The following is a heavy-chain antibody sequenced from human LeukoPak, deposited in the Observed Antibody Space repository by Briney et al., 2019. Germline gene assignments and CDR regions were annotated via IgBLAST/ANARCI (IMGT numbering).Heavy chain of an antibody. CDR2: IYYSGST. Sequence: SEALSLTCTVSGGSISSSSYYWGWIRQPPGKGLEWIGSIYYSGSTYYNPSLKSRVTISVDTSKNQFSLKLSSVTAADTAVYYCASVDYDILTGPNWFDPWGQGTLVTVSS. J-gene: IGHJ5*02. D-gene: IGHD3-9*01. CDR1: GGSISSSSYY. V-gene: IGHV4-39*07. CDR3: ASVDYDILTGPNWFDP.